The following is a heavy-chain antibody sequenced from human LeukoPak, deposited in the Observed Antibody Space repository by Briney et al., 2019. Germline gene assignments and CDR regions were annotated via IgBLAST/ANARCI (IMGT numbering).Heavy chain of an antibody. CDR1: GFTLSSYW. V-gene: IGHV3-74*01. D-gene: IGHD1-26*01. CDR3: ARRSSGSPPYYFDY. CDR2: INSDGSTT. Sequence: GGSLRLSCAASGFTLSSYWMHWVRQAPGKGLVWVSRINSDGSTTNYAGSVKGRFTISRDNAKNTLDLQMNSLRAEDTAVYYCARRSSGSPPYYFDYWGQGTLVTVSS. J-gene: IGHJ4*02.